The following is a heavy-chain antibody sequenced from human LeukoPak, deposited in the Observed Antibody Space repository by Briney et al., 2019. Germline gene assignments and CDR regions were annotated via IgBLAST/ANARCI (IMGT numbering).Heavy chain of an antibody. CDR1: GSTFSSYY. Sequence: GASVKVSCKASGSTFSSYYMHWVRQAPGQGLEWMGMINPSGAYTSYAQKFQGRVTITADKSTSTAYMELSSLRSEGTAVYYCARGGFGELSFWFDPWGQGTLVTVSS. CDR2: INPSGAYT. D-gene: IGHD3-10*01. V-gene: IGHV1-46*01. J-gene: IGHJ5*02. CDR3: ARGGFGELSFWFDP.